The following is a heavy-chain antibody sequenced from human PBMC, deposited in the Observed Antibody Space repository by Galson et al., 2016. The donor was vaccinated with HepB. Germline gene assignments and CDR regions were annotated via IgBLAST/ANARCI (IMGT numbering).Heavy chain of an antibody. CDR2: ISGSGGSP. CDR1: GFTFSNYA. D-gene: IGHD3-3*01. J-gene: IGHJ5*02. CDR3: AKDNRSGFYSRWFDP. V-gene: IGHV3-23*01. Sequence: SLRLSCADSGFTFSNYAMSWVRQAPGKGLEWVSAISGSGGSPYYADSVKGRFTISRDNSKNTLYLQMNSQRVEDTALYYCAKDNRSGFYSRWFDPWGQGTLVTVSS.